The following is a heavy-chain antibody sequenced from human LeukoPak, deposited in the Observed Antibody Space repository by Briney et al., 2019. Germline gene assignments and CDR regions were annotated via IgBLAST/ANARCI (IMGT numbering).Heavy chain of an antibody. J-gene: IGHJ5*02. CDR2: FTISGRTA. V-gene: IGHV3-23*01. CDR1: GFTFSNYA. Sequence: GGSLRLSCLASGFTFSNYAMSWVRQAPGTGLEWVSGFTISGRTAYYADSVKGRFTISRDNFKSTLYLQMNSLRAEDTAVYYCATIAAAGTAWFDPWGQGTLVTVSS. D-gene: IGHD6-13*01. CDR3: ATIAAAGTAWFDP.